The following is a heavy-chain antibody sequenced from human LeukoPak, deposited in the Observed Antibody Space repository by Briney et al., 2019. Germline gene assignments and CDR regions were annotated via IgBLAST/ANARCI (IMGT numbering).Heavy chain of an antibody. Sequence: SETLSLTCAVPGVSFNDYYWSWVRQTPGKGLEWIGEINHSGYTNDSPSLKSRVTISIDTSRKQFSLNLRSVTVADTGIYYCTRMTTGHDYWGQGTLVTVSS. CDR3: TRMTTGHDY. CDR2: INHSGYT. V-gene: IGHV4-34*01. D-gene: IGHD4-17*01. CDR1: GVSFNDYY. J-gene: IGHJ4*02.